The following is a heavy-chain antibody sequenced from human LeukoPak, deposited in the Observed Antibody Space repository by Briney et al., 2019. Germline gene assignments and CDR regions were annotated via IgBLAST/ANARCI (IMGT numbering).Heavy chain of an antibody. V-gene: IGHV3-21*01. J-gene: IGHJ6*02. CDR3: ARDHSSSGMDV. CDR2: ISSSSSYI. Sequence: PGGSLRLSCAASGFTFSSYAMSWVRQAPGKGLEWVSSISSSSSYIYYADSVKGRFTISRDNAKNSLYLQMNSLRAEDTAVYYCARDHSSSGMDVWGQGTTVTVSS. CDR1: GFTFSSYA.